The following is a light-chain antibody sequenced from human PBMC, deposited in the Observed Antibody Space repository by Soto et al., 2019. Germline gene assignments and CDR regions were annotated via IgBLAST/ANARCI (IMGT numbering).Light chain of an antibody. CDR1: QSVSSSY. CDR2: GAS. Sequence: EIVLTQSPGTLSLSPGERATLSCRASQSVSSSYLAWYQQKPGQAPRLLIYGASSRATGIPDRFSGSGPGTDFTLTISRLEPEDFAVFYCQQYATSPRTFGQGTKVDIK. V-gene: IGKV3-20*01. CDR3: QQYATSPRT. J-gene: IGKJ1*01.